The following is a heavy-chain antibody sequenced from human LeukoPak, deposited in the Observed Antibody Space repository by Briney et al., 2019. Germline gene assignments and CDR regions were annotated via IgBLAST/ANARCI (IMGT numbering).Heavy chain of an antibody. V-gene: IGHV3-7*01. J-gene: IGHJ4*02. CDR2: TKQDGSEK. Sequence: GGSLRLSCAASGSTFSRYWMSWVRQAPGKGLEWVANTKQDGSEKYYADSVKGRFTISRDNAKNSLYVQVNGLRAEDTAVYYCARGGSRLLTSYIFDYWGQGTLVTVSS. CDR3: ARGGSRLLTSYIFDY. CDR1: GSTFSRYW. D-gene: IGHD3-16*01.